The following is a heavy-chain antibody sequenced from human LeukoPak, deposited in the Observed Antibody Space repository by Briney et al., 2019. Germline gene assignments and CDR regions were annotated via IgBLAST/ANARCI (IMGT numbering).Heavy chain of an antibody. CDR2: ISGSGGST. CDR1: GFTFSSYA. V-gene: IGHV3-23*01. J-gene: IGHJ3*02. Sequence: PGGSLRLSCAASGFTFSSYAMSWVRQAPGKGLEWVSAISGSGGSTYYADSVKGRFTISRDNSKNTLYLQMNSLRAEDTAVFYCAKASVSSSWFDAFDIWVQGTMVTVSS. CDR3: AKASVSSSWFDAFDI. D-gene: IGHD6-13*01.